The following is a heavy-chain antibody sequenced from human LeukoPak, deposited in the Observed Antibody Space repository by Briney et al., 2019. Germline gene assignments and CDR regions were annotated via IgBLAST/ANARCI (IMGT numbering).Heavy chain of an antibody. J-gene: IGHJ4*02. D-gene: IGHD6-13*01. V-gene: IGHV1-18*01. CDR2: ISAYNGNT. CDR1: GYTFTSYG. CDR3: ARAKQQLVRADY. Sequence: ASVKVSCKASGYTFTSYGISWVRQAPGQGLEWMGWISAYNGNTNYAQKLQGRVTMTTGTSTSTAYMELRSLRSDDTAVYYCARAKQQLVRADYWGQGTLVTVSS.